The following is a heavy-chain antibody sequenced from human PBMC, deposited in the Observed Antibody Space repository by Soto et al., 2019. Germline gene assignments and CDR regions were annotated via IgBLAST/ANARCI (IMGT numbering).Heavy chain of an antibody. D-gene: IGHD6-19*01. CDR3: AFGYSSGPSRMTTFFDF. CDR2: ISGSSSTI. J-gene: IGHJ4*02. Sequence: GGSLRLSCAASGFTFSTFSMNWVRQAPGKGLEWVSYISGSSSTIYYADSVKGRFSISRDNAKNSLHLQMNSLRAEDTAVYYCAFGYSSGPSRMTTFFDFWGQGALVTVSS. V-gene: IGHV3-48*01. CDR1: GFTFSTFS.